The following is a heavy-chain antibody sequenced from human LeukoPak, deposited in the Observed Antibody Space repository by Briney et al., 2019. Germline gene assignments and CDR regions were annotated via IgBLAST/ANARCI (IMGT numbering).Heavy chain of an antibody. CDR3: AKASMVRGVITRFHY. CDR1: GYTFTSYD. D-gene: IGHD3-10*01. Sequence: GASVKVSCKAFGYTFTSYDINWVRQATGQGLEWMGWMNPNSGNTGYAQKFQGRVTITRNTSISTAYMELSSLRAEDTALYYCAKASMVRGVITRFHYWGQGTLVTVSS. J-gene: IGHJ4*02. V-gene: IGHV1-8*03. CDR2: MNPNSGNT.